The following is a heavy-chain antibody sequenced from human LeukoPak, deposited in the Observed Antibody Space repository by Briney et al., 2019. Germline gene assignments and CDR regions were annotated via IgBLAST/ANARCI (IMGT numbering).Heavy chain of an antibody. J-gene: IGHJ6*02. Sequence: GSLRLSCAASGFTFSSYAMHWVRQAPGKGLEWVAVISYDGSNKYYADSVKGRFTISRDNSKNTLYLQMNSLRAEDTAVYYCARSPLTIVIYYYYGMDVWGQGTTVTVSS. D-gene: IGHD3-16*02. CDR1: GFTFSSYA. V-gene: IGHV3-30-3*01. CDR2: ISYDGSNK. CDR3: ARSPLTIVIYYYYGMDV.